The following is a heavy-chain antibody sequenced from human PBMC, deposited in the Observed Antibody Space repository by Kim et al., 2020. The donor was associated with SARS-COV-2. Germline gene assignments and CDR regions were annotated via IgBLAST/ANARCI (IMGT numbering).Heavy chain of an antibody. Sequence: SETLSLTCTVSGGSISSYYWSWIRQPPGKGLEWIGYIYYSGSTNYNPSLKSRVTISVDTSKNQFSLKLSSVTAADTAVYYCARDRGGIAAAGYGMDVWGQGTTVTVSS. CDR1: GGSISSYY. CDR3: ARDRGGIAAAGYGMDV. J-gene: IGHJ6*02. D-gene: IGHD6-13*01. CDR2: IYYSGST. V-gene: IGHV4-59*01.